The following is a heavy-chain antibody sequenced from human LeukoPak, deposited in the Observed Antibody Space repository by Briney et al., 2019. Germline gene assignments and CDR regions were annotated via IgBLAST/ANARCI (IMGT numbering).Heavy chain of an antibody. CDR1: GYTVTSYY. D-gene: IGHD3-10*01. CDR3: ARDQGKVKGGPVDY. V-gene: IGHV1-46*01. Sequence: ASVKVSCKASGYTVTSYYMHWVRQAPGQGLEWMGILNPSGGSSSYAQKFQGRATLTRATSTSTVYMELSSLRSEDTAVYYCARDQGKVKGGPVDYWGQGTLVTVSS. CDR2: LNPSGGSS. J-gene: IGHJ4*02.